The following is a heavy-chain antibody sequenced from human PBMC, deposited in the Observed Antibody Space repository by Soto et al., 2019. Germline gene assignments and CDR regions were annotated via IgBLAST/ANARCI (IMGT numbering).Heavy chain of an antibody. V-gene: IGHV3-9*01. J-gene: IGHJ4*02. CDR2: ISWHSGDI. Sequence: EVQLVESGGGLVQPGRSLRLSCAGAGFTFDDYAMHWVRQAPGKGLEWVSGISWHSGDIGYADSVKGRVTISRDNARNSLSLQMNTMRAADTALYRCVRGHGGALADHFDAWGEGTLVTVSS. CDR1: GFTFDDYA. D-gene: IGHD6-19*01. CDR3: VRGHGGALADHFDA.